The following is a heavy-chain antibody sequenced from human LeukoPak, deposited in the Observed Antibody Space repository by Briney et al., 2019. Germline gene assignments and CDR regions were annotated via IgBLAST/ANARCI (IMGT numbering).Heavy chain of an antibody. D-gene: IGHD4-17*01. CDR3: ARDPGYGDYGGWFDP. V-gene: IGHV3-21*01. J-gene: IGHJ5*02. Sequence: GGSLRLSCAASGFTFSSYSMNWVSQAPGKGLEWVSSISSSSSYIYYADSVKGRFTISRDNAKNSLYLQMNSLRAEDTAVYYCARDPGYGDYGGWFDPWGQGTLVTVSS. CDR2: ISSSSSYI. CDR1: GFTFSSYS.